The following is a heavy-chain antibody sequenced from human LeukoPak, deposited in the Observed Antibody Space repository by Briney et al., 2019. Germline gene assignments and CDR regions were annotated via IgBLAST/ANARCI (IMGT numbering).Heavy chain of an antibody. V-gene: IGHV3-21*01. J-gene: IGHJ4*02. CDR2: ISSSSSYI. D-gene: IGHD6-19*01. Sequence: GGSLRLSCAASGFTFSSYSMNWVRQAPGKGLEWVSSISSSSSYIYYADSVKGRFTISRDNAKNSLYLQMNSLRAEDTAVYYCARDRYXSGWYDYWGQGTLVTVS. CDR3: ARDRYXSGWYDY. CDR1: GFTFSSYS.